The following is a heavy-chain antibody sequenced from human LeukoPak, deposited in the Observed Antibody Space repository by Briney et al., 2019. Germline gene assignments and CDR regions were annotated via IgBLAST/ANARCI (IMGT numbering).Heavy chain of an antibody. V-gene: IGHV4-59*01. CDR1: GGSISSYY. D-gene: IGHD3-22*01. J-gene: IGHJ4*02. CDR3: ARTNPITMIVGY. Sequence: PSETLSLTCTVSGGSISSYYWSWIRQPPGKGLEWIGYIYYSGSTNYNPSLKSRVTISVDTSKNQFSLKLSSVTAADTAVYYCARTNPITMIVGYWGQGTLVTVSS. CDR2: IYYSGST.